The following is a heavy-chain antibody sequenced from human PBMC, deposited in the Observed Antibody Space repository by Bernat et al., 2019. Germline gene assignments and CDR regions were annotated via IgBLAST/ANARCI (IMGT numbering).Heavy chain of an antibody. CDR1: GFTFSSYA. CDR2: ISGSGGST. CDR3: AKGDIAARYYYGMDV. J-gene: IGHJ6*02. D-gene: IGHD6-25*01. V-gene: IGHV3-23*01. Sequence: EVQLLESGGGLVQPGGSLRLSCAASGFTFSSYAMSWVRQAPGKGLEWVSAISGSGGSTYYADSVKGRFTISRDNSKNTLYLQMNSLRAEATAVYYCAKGDIAARYYYGMDVGGQGTTVTVSS.